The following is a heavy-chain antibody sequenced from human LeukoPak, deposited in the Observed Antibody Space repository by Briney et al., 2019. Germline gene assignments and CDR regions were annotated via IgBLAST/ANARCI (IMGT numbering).Heavy chain of an antibody. CDR1: GFTFSSYA. Sequence: GGSLRLSCAASGFTFSSYAMSWVRQAPGKGLEWVSAISGSGGSTYYADSVKGRFTISRDNSKNTLYLQMNSLRAEDTAVYYCAEGIQLPGYFDYWGQGTLVTVSS. D-gene: IGHD5-18*01. CDR3: AEGIQLPGYFDY. V-gene: IGHV3-23*01. J-gene: IGHJ4*02. CDR2: ISGSGGST.